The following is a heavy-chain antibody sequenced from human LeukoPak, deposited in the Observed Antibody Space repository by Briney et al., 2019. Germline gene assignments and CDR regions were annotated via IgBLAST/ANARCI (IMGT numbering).Heavy chain of an antibody. D-gene: IGHD3-22*01. Sequence: SETLSLTCTVSGDSISNYYWSWIRQSPGKGLEWITYIHESGHTNYNPSLKSRVTISVDTSKNQFSLKLSSVTAADTAVYYCARAQDYYDSSGYPTRVAFDIWGQGTMVTVSS. CDR1: GDSISNYY. CDR3: ARAQDYYDSSGYPTRVAFDI. CDR2: IHESGHT. J-gene: IGHJ3*02. V-gene: IGHV4-59*08.